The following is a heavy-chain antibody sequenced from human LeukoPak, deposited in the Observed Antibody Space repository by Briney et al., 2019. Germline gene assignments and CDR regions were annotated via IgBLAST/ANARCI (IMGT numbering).Heavy chain of an antibody. CDR2: INWNGRSI. D-gene: IGHD3-10*01. CDR1: GFTFDDYA. J-gene: IGHJ5*02. CDR3: ARDGRHYYGSGSYYLDWFDP. V-gene: IGHV3-20*01. Sequence: GGSLRLSCAASGFTFDDYAMHWVRQAPGKGLEWVSGINWNGRSIGYADSVKGRFTISRDNAKKSLYLQMNNLRAEDTAFYHCARDGRHYYGSGSYYLDWFDPWGQGTLVTVSS.